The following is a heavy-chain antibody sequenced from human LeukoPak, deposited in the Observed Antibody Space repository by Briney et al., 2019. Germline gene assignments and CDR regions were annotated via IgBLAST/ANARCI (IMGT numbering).Heavy chain of an antibody. V-gene: IGHV3-21*01. CDR3: AKDKSMVRGLDY. CDR1: GFTFSSYS. Sequence: PGGSLRLSCAASGFTFSSYSMNWVRQAPGKGLEWVSSISRSNSYIYYADSVKGRFTISRDNSKNTLFLQMNSLRGEDTAVYYCAKDKSMVRGLDYWGQGTLVTVSS. CDR2: ISRSNSYI. D-gene: IGHD3-10*01. J-gene: IGHJ4*02.